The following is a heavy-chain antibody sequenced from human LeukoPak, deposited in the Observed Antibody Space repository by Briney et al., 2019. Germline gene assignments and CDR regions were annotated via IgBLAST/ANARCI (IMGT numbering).Heavy chain of an antibody. Sequence: SETLSLTCAVSGGSINSHYWGWIRQPPGKGLQWIGDIYYTGKNNYNPSLKSRVTISLDTSKDHLSLNLTSMVAADTAIYYCVRRDTGWNYFDYWGQGILVTVSS. V-gene: IGHV4-59*08. J-gene: IGHJ4*02. D-gene: IGHD6-19*01. CDR3: VRRDTGWNYFDY. CDR2: IYYTGKN. CDR1: GGSINSHY.